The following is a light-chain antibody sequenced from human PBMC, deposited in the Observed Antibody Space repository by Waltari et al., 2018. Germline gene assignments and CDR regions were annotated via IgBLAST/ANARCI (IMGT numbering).Light chain of an antibody. CDR1: QSIGRY. CDR3: QNHERLPAT. CDR2: AAS. V-gene: IGKV3-20*01. J-gene: IGKJ1*01. Sequence: EIVLTQSPGTLSLSPGERATLSCRASQSIGRYLAWYQQKPDQAPRLLIYAASTRATGIPDRFSGSGSGTDFSLSISRLEPEDFAVYYCQNHERLPATFGQGTNVEIK.